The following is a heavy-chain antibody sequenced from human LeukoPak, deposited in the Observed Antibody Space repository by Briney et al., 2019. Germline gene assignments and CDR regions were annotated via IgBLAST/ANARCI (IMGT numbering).Heavy chain of an antibody. D-gene: IGHD1-26*01. Sequence: GGSLRLSCTASGFTVSSNYMNWVRQAPGKGLEWVSVIYSGGSTYYVDSVKGRFTISRDNSKNTLYLQMNSLRAEGTAVYYCAKGATTVFVLSAGHNWFDPWGQGTLVTVSS. V-gene: IGHV3-53*05. CDR2: IYSGGST. CDR3: AKGATTVFVLSAGHNWFDP. CDR1: GFTVSSNY. J-gene: IGHJ5*02.